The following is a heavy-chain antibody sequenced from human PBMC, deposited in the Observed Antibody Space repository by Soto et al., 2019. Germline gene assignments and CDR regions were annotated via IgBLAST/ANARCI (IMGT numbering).Heavy chain of an antibody. D-gene: IGHD2-15*01. J-gene: IGHJ6*03. CDR3: ARNKIFCRGGGTSCYFPYQYMDV. V-gene: IGHV1-8*01. CDR2: MNPNSGNT. Sequence: WASVKVSCKASGYAFTSYDLNWVRQATGQGLEWMGWMNPNSGNTGYAQRFQGRITMTRDTSTSTAYMELSSLGFEDTAVYYCARNKIFCRGGGTSCYFPYQYMDVWGTGTTVTVSS. CDR1: GYAFTSYD.